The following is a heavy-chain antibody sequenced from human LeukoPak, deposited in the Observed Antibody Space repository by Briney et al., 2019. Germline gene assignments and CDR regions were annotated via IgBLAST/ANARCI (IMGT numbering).Heavy chain of an antibody. CDR3: AKDIQGSY. V-gene: IGHV3-23*01. CDR1: GFSFNSAA. CDR2: VSSSGANT. Sequence: GGSLRLSCAASGFSFNSAAMTWVRQAPGKGLEWVSLVSSSGANTYYADSVKGRFTISRDNSKNTLYLQMNSLRAEDTAIYYCAKDIQGSYWGQGTLVTASA. D-gene: IGHD2-21*01. J-gene: IGHJ4*02.